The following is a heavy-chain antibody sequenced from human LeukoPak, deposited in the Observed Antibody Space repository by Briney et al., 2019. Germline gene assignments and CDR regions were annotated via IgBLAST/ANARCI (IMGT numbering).Heavy chain of an antibody. J-gene: IGHJ4*02. CDR2: INWNGGST. V-gene: IGHV3-20*04. CDR1: GFTFDDYG. CDR3: ARPSPPYSGSYLGCYDY. Sequence: GGSLRPSCAASGFTFDDYGMSWVRQAPGKGLEWVSGINWNGGSTGYADSVKGRFTISRDNAKNSLYLQMNSLRAEDTALYYCARPSPPYSGSYLGCYDYWGQGTLVTVSS. D-gene: IGHD1-26*01.